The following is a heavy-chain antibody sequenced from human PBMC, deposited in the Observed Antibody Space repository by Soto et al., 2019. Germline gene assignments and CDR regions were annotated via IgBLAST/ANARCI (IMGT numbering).Heavy chain of an antibody. CDR3: ARGPGITMVRGTERDY. CDR1: GGSFSGYY. D-gene: IGHD3-10*01. J-gene: IGHJ4*02. Sequence: QVQLQQWGAGLLKPSETLSLTCAVYGGSFSGYYWSWIRQPPGKGLEWIGEINHSGSTNYNPSLKSRVTISVDTSKTQFSLKLSSVTAADTAVYYCARGPGITMVRGTERDYWGQGTLVTVSS. V-gene: IGHV4-34*01. CDR2: INHSGST.